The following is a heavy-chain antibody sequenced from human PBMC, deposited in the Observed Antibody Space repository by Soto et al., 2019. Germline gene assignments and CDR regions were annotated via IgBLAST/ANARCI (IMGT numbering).Heavy chain of an antibody. V-gene: IGHV1-3*01. CDR1: GYTFTGFS. J-gene: IGHJ4*02. D-gene: IGHD6-19*01. Sequence: ASVKVSCKASGYTFTGFSRHWVHQAPGQRLEWMGWINAGNGNTKYSQKFQGRVTITRDTSASTAYMELSSLRSEDTAVYYCARAVAVPADFAYWGQGTLVTVSS. CDR3: ARAVAVPADFAY. CDR2: INAGNGNT.